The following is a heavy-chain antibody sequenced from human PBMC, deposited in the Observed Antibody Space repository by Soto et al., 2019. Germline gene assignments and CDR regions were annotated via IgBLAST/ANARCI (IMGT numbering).Heavy chain of an antibody. Sequence: SETLSLTCTVSGGSSSSYYWSWIRQPPGKGLEWIGYIYYSGSTKYNPSLKSRVTMSVDTSKNQFSLRLISVTAADTAKYFCAREGNLGRWLQPLDFWGQGTLVTVSS. CDR2: IYYSGST. CDR3: AREGNLGRWLQPLDF. D-gene: IGHD5-12*01. V-gene: IGHV4-59*01. CDR1: GGSSSSYY. J-gene: IGHJ4*02.